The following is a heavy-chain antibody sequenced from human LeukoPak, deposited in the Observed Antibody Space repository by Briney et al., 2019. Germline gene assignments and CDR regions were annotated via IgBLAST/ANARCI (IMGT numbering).Heavy chain of an antibody. V-gene: IGHV3-23*01. CDR3: AKGTERYREVSSFDS. Sequence: GVSLRLSCAASGFTFNTFTMNWVRQAPGKGLEWVSAINRGGDGTYYADFVQGRFTISRDNSENTLYLQMNSLRPEDTATYYCAKGTERYREVSSFDSWGQGTQVTVSS. CDR2: INRGGDGT. D-gene: IGHD3-10*01. CDR1: GFTFNTFT. J-gene: IGHJ4*02.